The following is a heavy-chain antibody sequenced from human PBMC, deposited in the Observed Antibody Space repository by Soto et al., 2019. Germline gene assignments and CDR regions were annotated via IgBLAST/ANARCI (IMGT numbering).Heavy chain of an antibody. CDR1: GYSFTSYW. CDR3: AGGGVRGVITRTRDYYGMDV. J-gene: IGHJ6*02. CDR2: IYPGDSDT. V-gene: IGHV5-51*01. Sequence: GKSLKISCKASGYSFTSYWIGWVRQMPGKGLEWMVIIYPGDSDTRYSPSFQGQVTISADKSISTAYLQWSSLKASDTAMYYCAGGGVRGVITRTRDYYGMDVWGQGTTVTVSS. D-gene: IGHD3-10*01.